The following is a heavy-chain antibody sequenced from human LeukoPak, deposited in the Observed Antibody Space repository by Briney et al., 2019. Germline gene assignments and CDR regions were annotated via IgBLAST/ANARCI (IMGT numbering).Heavy chain of an antibody. J-gene: IGHJ6*03. CDR3: ARARQDDYGDLYYYYYMDV. CDR2: MNPNSGNT. V-gene: IGHV1-8*03. CDR1: GYTFTSYD. Sequence: GASVKVSCKASGYTFTSYDINWVRQATGQGLEWMGWMNPNSGNTGYAQKLQGRVTITRNTSICTAYMELSSLRSEDTAVYYCARARQDDYGDLYYYYYMDVWGKGTTVTVSS. D-gene: IGHD4-17*01.